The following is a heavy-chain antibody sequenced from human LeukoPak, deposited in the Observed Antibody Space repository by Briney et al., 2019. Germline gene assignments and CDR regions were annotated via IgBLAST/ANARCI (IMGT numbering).Heavy chain of an antibody. Sequence: GGSLRLSCAASGFTFSSSAMSWVRQAPGKGLEWVSAISNNGGYTYYADSVQGRFTISRDNSKSTLCLQMNSLRAEDTAVYYCARAEGSNWNYDYWGQGTLVTVSS. V-gene: IGHV3-23*01. J-gene: IGHJ4*02. D-gene: IGHD1-7*01. CDR2: ISNNGGYT. CDR3: ARAEGSNWNYDY. CDR1: GFTFSSSA.